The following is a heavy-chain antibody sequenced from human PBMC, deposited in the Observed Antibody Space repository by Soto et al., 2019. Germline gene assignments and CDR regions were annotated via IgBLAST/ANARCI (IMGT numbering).Heavy chain of an antibody. CDR2: MNPDSANT. Sequence: QVQLVQSGAEVKQPGASVKVSCRASGYTFTNYDIGWVRQATGQGLEWMGWMNPDSANTGYAQKFQGRVTMTRDTSISTAYMELNSLTSEETAVYYCTRAIRNELLSDYWGQGTLVTVSS. V-gene: IGHV1-8*01. D-gene: IGHD1-26*01. J-gene: IGHJ4*02. CDR1: GYTFTNYD. CDR3: TRAIRNELLSDY.